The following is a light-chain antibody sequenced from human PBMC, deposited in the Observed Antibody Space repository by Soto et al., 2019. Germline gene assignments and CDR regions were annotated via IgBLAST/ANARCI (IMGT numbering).Light chain of an antibody. J-gene: IGKJ1*01. Sequence: DIQMTQSPSTLSASVGDRVTITCRASQSISSWLAWYQQKPGKAPKLLIYDASSLESGVPSRFSGSRSGTAFTLTLSSLKPVDFAPYHCQQYNSHPGTCGQATKV. CDR3: QQYNSHPGT. CDR2: DAS. CDR1: QSISSW. V-gene: IGKV1-5*01.